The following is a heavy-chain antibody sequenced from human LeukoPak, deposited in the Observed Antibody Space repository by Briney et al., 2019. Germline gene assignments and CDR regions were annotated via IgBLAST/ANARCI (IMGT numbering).Heavy chain of an antibody. CDR1: GFTFSSYA. D-gene: IGHD3-22*01. Sequence: GGSLRLSCAASGFTFSSYAMHWVRQAPGKGLEWVSSISSSVSYIYYADSVKGRFTISRDNAKNSLYLQMNSLRAEDTAVYYCARERYDSSGGYFDYWGQGTLVTVSS. J-gene: IGHJ4*02. V-gene: IGHV3-21*01. CDR3: ARERYDSSGGYFDY. CDR2: ISSSVSYI.